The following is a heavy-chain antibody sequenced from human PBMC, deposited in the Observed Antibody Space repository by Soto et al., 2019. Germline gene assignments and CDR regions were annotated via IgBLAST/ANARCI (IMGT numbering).Heavy chain of an antibody. CDR3: ARDRPSPSRSSTSCSSYFDY. J-gene: IGHJ4*02. CDR1: GFTFSSYA. CDR2: ISYDGSNK. Sequence: LGGSLRLSCAASGFTFSSYAMQWVRQAPGKGLEWVAVISYDGSNKYYADSVKGRFTISRDNSKNTLYLQMNSLRAEDTAVYYCARDRPSPSRSSTSCSSYFDYWGQGTLVTVSS. V-gene: IGHV3-30-3*01. D-gene: IGHD2-2*01.